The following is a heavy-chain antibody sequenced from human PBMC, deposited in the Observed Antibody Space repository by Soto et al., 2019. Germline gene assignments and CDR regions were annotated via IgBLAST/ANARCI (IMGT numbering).Heavy chain of an antibody. D-gene: IGHD3-10*01. J-gene: IGHJ5*02. CDR3: VRDLTIGGFFDP. V-gene: IGHV4-59*01. Sequence: SETLSLTCSVSGFSISSYYWTWIRQPLGKRLEWIGYVYHSGITNYNPSLKSRVTMSVDTSKKQFPLKLSSVTAADTAVYYCVRDLTIGGFFDPWGQGTLVTVSS. CDR1: GFSISSYY. CDR2: VYHSGIT.